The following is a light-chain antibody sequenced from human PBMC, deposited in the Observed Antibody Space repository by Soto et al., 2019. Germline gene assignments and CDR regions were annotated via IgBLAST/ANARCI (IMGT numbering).Light chain of an antibody. CDR1: QSIAGN. CDR2: GAS. Sequence: EIVMTQSPATLCVSPGERATLSCRASQSIAGNLAWYQQKPGQAPRLLIYGASTRATGFPARFTGSGSGTEFTLTISSLQSEDFAIYYCQQYNNWPLTVGGGTKVDIK. J-gene: IGKJ4*01. CDR3: QQYNNWPLT. V-gene: IGKV3-15*01.